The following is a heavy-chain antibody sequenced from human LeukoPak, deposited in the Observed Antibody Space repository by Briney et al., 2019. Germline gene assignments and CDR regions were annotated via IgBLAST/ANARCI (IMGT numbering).Heavy chain of an antibody. CDR3: ARDKISFDY. J-gene: IGHJ4*02. Sequence: ASVKVSCKASGYTFTSYGISWVRQAPGQGLEWMGWISAYNGNTNYAQKYQDRVTMTRDTSTSTAYMELTRLTSDDTAVYYCARDKISFDYWGQGTLVTVSS. V-gene: IGHV1-18*01. CDR1: GYTFTSYG. CDR2: ISAYNGNT. D-gene: IGHD2/OR15-2a*01.